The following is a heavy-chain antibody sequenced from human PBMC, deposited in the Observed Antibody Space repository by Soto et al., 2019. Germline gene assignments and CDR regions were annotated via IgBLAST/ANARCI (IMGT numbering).Heavy chain of an antibody. CDR3: ARRLGRLYGSGWPGGVNWSDP. V-gene: IGHV4-34*01. CDR1: ARPFNCHY. D-gene: IGHD6-19*01. J-gene: IGHJ5*02. Sequence: PSLTLPRTWTLDARPFNCHYRRWIRHTQGQALEWNGEINHSGSTSCTPSLKRRFTISQDTSKNQFSLKLSSVTAADTAVYYCARRLGRLYGSGWPGGVNWSDPWRQGTLVTVSS. CDR2: INHSGST.